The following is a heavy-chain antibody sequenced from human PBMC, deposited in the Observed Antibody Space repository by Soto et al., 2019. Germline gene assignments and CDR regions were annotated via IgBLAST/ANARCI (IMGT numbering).Heavy chain of an antibody. Sequence: ASVKVSCKASGYTFTSYGISWVRQAPGQGLEWMGWISAYNGNTNYAQKLQGRVTMTTDTSTSTAYMELRSLRSDDTAVYYCARDPRDFWSGYYSGRAHYYYYYGMDVWGQGTTVTVSS. CDR2: ISAYNGNT. D-gene: IGHD3-3*01. V-gene: IGHV1-18*04. CDR1: GYTFTSYG. CDR3: ARDPRDFWSGYYSGRAHYYYYYGMDV. J-gene: IGHJ6*02.